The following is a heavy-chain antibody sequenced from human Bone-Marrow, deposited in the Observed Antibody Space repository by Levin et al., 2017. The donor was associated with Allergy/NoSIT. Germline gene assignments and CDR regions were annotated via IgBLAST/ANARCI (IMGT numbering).Heavy chain of an antibody. V-gene: IGHV3-73*01. D-gene: IGHD5-24*01. CDR3: TRTKEMATNPGVYDY. Sequence: LSLTCAASGFTFSGSAMHWVRQASGKGLEWVGRIRSKANSYATAYAASVKGRFTISRDDSKNTAYLQMNSLKTEDTAVYYCTRTKEMATNPGVYDYWGQGTLVTVSS. J-gene: IGHJ4*02. CDR1: GFTFSGSA. CDR2: IRSKANSYAT.